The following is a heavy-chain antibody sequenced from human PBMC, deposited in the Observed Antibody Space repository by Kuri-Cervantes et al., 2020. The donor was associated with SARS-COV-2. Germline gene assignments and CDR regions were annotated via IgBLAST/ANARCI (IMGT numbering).Heavy chain of an antibody. CDR3: ASFPMVGNWFDP. D-gene: IGHD3-10*01. Sequence: ASVKVSCKASGGTFSSYAISWVRQAPGQGLEWMGWISAYNGNTNYAQKLQGRVTMTTDTSTSTAYMELSSLRSEDTAVYYCASFPMVGNWFDPWGQGTLVTVSS. CDR2: ISAYNGNT. J-gene: IGHJ5*02. V-gene: IGHV1-18*01. CDR1: GGTFSSYA.